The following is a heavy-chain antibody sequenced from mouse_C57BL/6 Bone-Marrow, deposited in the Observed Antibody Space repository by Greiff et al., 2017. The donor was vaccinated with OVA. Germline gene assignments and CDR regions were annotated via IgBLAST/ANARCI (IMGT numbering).Heavy chain of an antibody. CDR3: ARQFYYGSSYAWFAY. CDR2: IDPEDGET. D-gene: IGHD1-1*01. V-gene: IGHV14-2*01. J-gene: IGHJ3*01. CDR1: GFNIKDYY. Sequence: DVKLQESGAELVKPGASVKLSCTASGFNIKDYYMHWVKQRTEQGLEWIGRIDPEDGETKYAPKFQGKATITADTSSNTAYLQLSSLTSEDTAVYYCARQFYYGSSYAWFAYWGQGTLVTVSA.